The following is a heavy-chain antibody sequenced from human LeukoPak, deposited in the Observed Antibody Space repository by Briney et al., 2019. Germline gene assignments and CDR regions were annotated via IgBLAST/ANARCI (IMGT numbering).Heavy chain of an antibody. V-gene: IGHV3-48*04. J-gene: IGHJ3*02. CDR1: GFTFSSYW. D-gene: IGHD3-10*01. Sequence: PGGSLRLSCAASGFTFSSYWMSWVRQAPGKGLEWVSYISSSSSTIYYADSVKGRFTISRDNAKNSLYLQMNSLRAEDTAVYYCAKDDKKIKYYYGSGSPNDAFDIWGQGTMVTVSS. CDR2: ISSSSSTI. CDR3: AKDDKKIKYYYGSGSPNDAFDI.